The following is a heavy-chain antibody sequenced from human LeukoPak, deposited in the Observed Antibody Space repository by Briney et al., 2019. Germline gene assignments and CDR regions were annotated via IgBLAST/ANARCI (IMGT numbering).Heavy chain of an antibody. CDR2: IYTSGST. D-gene: IGHD2-2*02. V-gene: IGHV4-61*02. CDR1: GGSISSGSYY. J-gene: IGHJ5*02. Sequence: SETLSLTCTVSGGSISSGSYYWSWIRQPAGKGLEWIGRIYTSGSTNYNPSLKSRVTISVDTSKNQFSLKLSSVTAADTAVYYCARVYCSSTSCYTGLGYNWFDPWAREPWSPSPQ. CDR3: ARVYCSSTSCYTGLGYNWFDP.